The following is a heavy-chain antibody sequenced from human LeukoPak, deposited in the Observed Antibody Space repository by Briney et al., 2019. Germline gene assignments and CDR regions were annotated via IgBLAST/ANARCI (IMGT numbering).Heavy chain of an antibody. J-gene: IGHJ3*02. CDR2: IIPIFGTA. V-gene: IGHV1-69*13. CDR1: GGTFSSYA. Sequence: SVKVSCKASGGTFSSYAISWVRQAPGQGLEWMGGIIPIFGTANYAQKFQGRATITADESTSTAYMELSSLRSEDTAVYYCARGGGYYYDNSALNDAFDIWGQGTMVTVSS. D-gene: IGHD3-22*01. CDR3: ARGGGYYYDNSALNDAFDI.